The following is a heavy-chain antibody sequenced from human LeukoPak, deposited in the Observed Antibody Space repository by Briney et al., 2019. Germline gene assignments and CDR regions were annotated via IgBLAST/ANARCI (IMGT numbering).Heavy chain of an antibody. CDR2: ISGSGGST. D-gene: IGHD5/OR15-5a*01. Sequence: GGSLRLSCAASGFTFSSYAMSWVRQAPGKGLEWVSAISGSGGSTYYADSVKGRFTTPRDNSKNMIYLQMSSLRAEDTAVYYCARGTYFYEDSVFYFDSWGLGTLVTVSS. CDR3: ARGTYFYEDSVFYFDS. CDR1: GFTFSSYA. V-gene: IGHV3-23*01. J-gene: IGHJ4*02.